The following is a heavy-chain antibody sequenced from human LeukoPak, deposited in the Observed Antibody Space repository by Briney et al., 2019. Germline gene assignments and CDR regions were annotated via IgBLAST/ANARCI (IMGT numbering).Heavy chain of an antibody. CDR3: APLAYYYDSSGYYRSS. D-gene: IGHD3-22*01. V-gene: IGHV4-59*12. CDR1: GGSISSYY. CDR2: IYNSGST. J-gene: IGHJ4*02. Sequence: SETLSLTCTVSGGSISSYYWSWIRQSPGKGLEWIGYIYNSGSTNYNPSLKSRVTISVDTSKNQFSLKLSSVTAADTAVYYCAPLAYYYDSSGYYRSSWGQGTLVTVSS.